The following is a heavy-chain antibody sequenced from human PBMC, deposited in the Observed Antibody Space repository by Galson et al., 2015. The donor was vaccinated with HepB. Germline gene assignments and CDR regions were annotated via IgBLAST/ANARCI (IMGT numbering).Heavy chain of an antibody. CDR3: ARDGSGSYRYGMDV. CDR1: GYTFTGDY. D-gene: IGHD1-26*01. V-gene: IGHV1-2*02. CDR2: INPNSGGT. Sequence: SVKVSCKASGYTFTGDYMYWVRQAPGQGLEWMGWINPNSGGTHYAQKFQGRVTMTRDTSISTGYMELSSLRSDDTAVYYCARDGSGSYRYGMDVWGQGTTVTVSS. J-gene: IGHJ6*02.